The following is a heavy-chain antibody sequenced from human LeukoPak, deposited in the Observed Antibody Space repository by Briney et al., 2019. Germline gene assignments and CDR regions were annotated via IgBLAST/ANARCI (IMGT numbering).Heavy chain of an antibody. CDR1: GGSISSYY. D-gene: IGHD2-2*01. CDR2: IYYSGST. V-gene: IGHV4-59*01. J-gene: IGHJ4*02. CDR3: ARDRSSTSCFDY. Sequence: PSETLSLTCTVSGGSISSYYWSWIRQPPGKGLEWIGCIYYSGSTNYNPSLKSRVTISVDTSKNQFSLKLSSVTAADTAVYYCARDRSSTSCFDYWGQGTLVTVSS.